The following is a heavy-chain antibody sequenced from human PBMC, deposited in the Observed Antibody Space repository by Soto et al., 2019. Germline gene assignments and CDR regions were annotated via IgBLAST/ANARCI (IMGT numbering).Heavy chain of an antibody. V-gene: IGHV1-24*01. Sequence: ASVKVSCKVSGYTLTELSMNWVRQAPGKGLEWMAAFDPEDGETTYAQKFQGRVTMTEDTSTDTAYMEVSGLRSEDTAMYYCATALSRVGATFGPWGQGTLVTVSS. CDR2: FDPEDGET. CDR3: ATALSRVGATFGP. CDR1: GYTLTELS. D-gene: IGHD1-26*01. J-gene: IGHJ5*02.